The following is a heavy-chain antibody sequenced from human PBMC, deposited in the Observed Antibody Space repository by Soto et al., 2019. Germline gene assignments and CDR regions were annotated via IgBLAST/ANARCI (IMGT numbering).Heavy chain of an antibody. CDR3: ARVDGQCSGGSCYLYWFDP. Sequence: SETLSLTCTVSGGSISSYYWSWIRQPPGKGLEWIGYIYYSGSTNYNPSLKSRVTISVDTSKNQFSLKLSSVTAADTAVYYCARVDGQCSGGSCYLYWFDPWGQGTLVTVSS. J-gene: IGHJ5*02. CDR2: IYYSGST. V-gene: IGHV4-59*01. CDR1: GGSISSYY. D-gene: IGHD2-15*01.